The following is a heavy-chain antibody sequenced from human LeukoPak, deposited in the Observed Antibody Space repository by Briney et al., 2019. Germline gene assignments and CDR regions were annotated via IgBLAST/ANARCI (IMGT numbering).Heavy chain of an antibody. Sequence: SETLSLTCAVYGGSFSGYYWSWIRQPPGKGLEWIGEINHSGSTNYNPSLKSRVTISVDTSKNQFSLKLSSVTAADTAVYYCARGSSRYYYESSGHSYWGQGTLVTVSS. J-gene: IGHJ4*02. D-gene: IGHD3-22*01. CDR3: ARGSSRYYYESSGHSY. V-gene: IGHV4-34*01. CDR2: INHSGST. CDR1: GGSFSGYY.